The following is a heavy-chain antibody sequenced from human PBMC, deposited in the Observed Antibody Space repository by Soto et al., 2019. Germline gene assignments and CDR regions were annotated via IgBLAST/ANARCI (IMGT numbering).Heavy chain of an antibody. CDR2: ISPKFGAA. D-gene: IGHD3-10*01. J-gene: IGHJ4*02. CDR1: GGTFNTYA. Sequence: QVQLGQSGAEMKKPGSSVKVSCQSSGGTFNTYAMNWVRQAPGQGPEWMGDISPKFGAANYAPKFKGRVTITADESTGTSYMQLSILTSEDTALYFCAREVQVHTPAFVYWGQGTLVTVSS. V-gene: IGHV1-69*19. CDR3: AREVQVHTPAFVY.